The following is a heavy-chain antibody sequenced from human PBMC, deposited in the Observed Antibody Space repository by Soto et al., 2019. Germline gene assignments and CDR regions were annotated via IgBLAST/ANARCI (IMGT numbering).Heavy chain of an antibody. CDR1: KLTVGSSY. J-gene: IGHJ4*02. CDR2: IYSGGLT. D-gene: IGHD2-15*01. Sequence: PGGSLRLSCPASKLTVGSSYMTWVRQAPGKGLEWVSVIYSGGLTYYADSVKGRFTISRDTSKNTLYLQMNTLRADDTAVYYCASSAGFCSGGSCYDYWGQGTLVTVSS. V-gene: IGHV3-53*01. CDR3: ASSAGFCSGGSCYDY.